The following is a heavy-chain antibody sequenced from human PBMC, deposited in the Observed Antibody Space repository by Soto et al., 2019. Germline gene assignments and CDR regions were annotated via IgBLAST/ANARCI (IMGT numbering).Heavy chain of an antibody. CDR3: ARLSRYCTGGSCYPEDFDY. J-gene: IGHJ4*02. V-gene: IGHV4-39*01. CDR1: GGSIISSSYY. D-gene: IGHD2-15*01. CDR2: IFYSGSA. Sequence: PSETLPLTCTVSGGSIISSSYYWGWIRQPPGKGLEWIGSIFYSGSAYYTPSLKSRVTISVDTSKNQFSLKLSSVTAADTAVYYCARLSRYCTGGSCYPEDFDYWGQGTLVTVSS.